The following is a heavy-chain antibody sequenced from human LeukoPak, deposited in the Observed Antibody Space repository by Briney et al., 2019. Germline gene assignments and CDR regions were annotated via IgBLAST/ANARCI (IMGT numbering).Heavy chain of an antibody. J-gene: IGHJ6*03. D-gene: IGHD6-13*01. V-gene: IGHV4-34*01. CDR2: INHSGST. Sequence: SETLSLTCAVYGGSFSGYYWSWIRQPPGKGLEWIGEINHSGSTNYNPSLKSRVTISVDTSKNQFSLKLSSVTAADTAVYYCARPAAAGNYYYYMDVWGKGATVTVSS. CDR3: ARPAAAGNYYYYMDV. CDR1: GGSFSGYY.